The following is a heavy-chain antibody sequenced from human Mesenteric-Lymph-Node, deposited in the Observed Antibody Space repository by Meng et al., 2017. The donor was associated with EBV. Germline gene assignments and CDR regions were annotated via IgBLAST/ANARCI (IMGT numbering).Heavy chain of an antibody. J-gene: IGHJ4*02. CDR3: ARDLAGYGDYFLY. CDR1: RGSFSSRSDY. D-gene: IGHD4-17*01. Sequence: LPLHAPGPGLAYPSGTLPLTCPVSRGSFSSRSDYWGWIRQPPGKRLEVIGSIYYSGSTYYNPSLKSRVTISVDTFKSQFSLKLSSVTAADTAVYYCARDLAGYGDYFLYWGQGTLVTVSS. CDR2: IYYSGST. V-gene: IGHV4-39*07.